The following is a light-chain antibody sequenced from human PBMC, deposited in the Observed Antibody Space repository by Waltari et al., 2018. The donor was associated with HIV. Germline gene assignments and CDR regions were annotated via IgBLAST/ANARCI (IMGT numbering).Light chain of an antibody. CDR2: RNN. CDR3: AAWDNALGGHVV. V-gene: IGLV1-47*02. CDR1: TSSIGTNS. Sequence: QPVLTQPPSMSGTPGQRVIISCSGTTSSIGTNSVYWYQQLPGAAPKLLIYRNNQQPSGVPDRFSGSKSGTSASLAISGLRPEDEAMYFCAAWDNALGGHVVFGGGTNLTVL. J-gene: IGLJ2*01.